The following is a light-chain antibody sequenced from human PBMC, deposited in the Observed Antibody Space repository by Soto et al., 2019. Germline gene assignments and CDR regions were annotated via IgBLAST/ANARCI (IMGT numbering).Light chain of an antibody. V-gene: IGKV3-20*01. J-gene: IGKJ4*01. CDR2: GAS. Sequence: EIVLTQSPGTLSLSLGERATLSCRASQSVTSNYSAWYQQKPDQAPWLLIFGASIRATGLPDRFSGSGAGTEFRLIISSLQSEDFAIYYCQPFNTWPLTFGGGTKVEIK. CDR1: QSVTSNY. CDR3: QPFNTWPLT.